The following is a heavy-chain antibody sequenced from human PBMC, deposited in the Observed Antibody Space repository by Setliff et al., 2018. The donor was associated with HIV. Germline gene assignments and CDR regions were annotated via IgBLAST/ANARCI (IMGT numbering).Heavy chain of an antibody. J-gene: IGHJ6*03. CDR1: GGSISSGSYY. V-gene: IGHV4-61*02. D-gene: IGHD2-2*01. CDR2: IYSSGNT. CDR3: ARVDCSGTSCYRDSYYYMDV. Sequence: SETLSLTCTVSGGSISSGSYYWGWIRQPAGKRLEWIGRIYSSGNTNYNPSLKSRVTISADTSKNQFSLRLKSVTAADTAVYYCARVDCSGTSCYRDSYYYMDVWGKGTTVTVSS.